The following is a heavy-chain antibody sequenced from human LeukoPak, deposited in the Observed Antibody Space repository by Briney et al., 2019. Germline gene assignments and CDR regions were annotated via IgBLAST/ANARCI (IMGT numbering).Heavy chain of an antibody. Sequence: GESLKISCQGSGYSFTTYWIASVRQMPGKGLEWMGIINPGDSNTKYSPSVQGQVTISADKSIGTAYLQWNSLKASDTAIYYCARKNRTPLRNNWFDSWGQGTLVTVSS. J-gene: IGHJ5*01. CDR3: ARKNRTPLRNNWFDS. D-gene: IGHD1-1*01. CDR2: INPGDSNT. V-gene: IGHV5-51*01. CDR1: GYSFTTYW.